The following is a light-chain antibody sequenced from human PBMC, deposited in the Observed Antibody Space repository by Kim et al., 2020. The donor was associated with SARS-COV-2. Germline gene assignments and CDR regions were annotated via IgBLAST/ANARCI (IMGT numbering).Light chain of an antibody. J-gene: IGKJ4*01. CDR1: QSISIY. V-gene: IGKV1-39*01. CDR3: QQTDSSPLT. CDR2: GAS. Sequence: DIQMTQSPSSLSASVGDRVTITCRASQSISIYLNWYHQKPGKAPKLLIYGASTLQSGVPSRFSGSGSGTDFTLTISSLQPEDFATYYCQQTDSSPLTFGGGTKVDIK.